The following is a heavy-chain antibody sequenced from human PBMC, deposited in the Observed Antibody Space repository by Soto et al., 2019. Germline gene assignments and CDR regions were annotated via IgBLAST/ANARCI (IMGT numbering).Heavy chain of an antibody. V-gene: IGHV1-46*03. CDR3: TRGFGVATASYFDY. J-gene: IGHJ4*01. D-gene: IGHD3-3*01. Sequence: ASVKVSCKASGYVFSNYYLHWVRQAPGQGLEWMGLINPGDGTTTYAQKFQGRVTMTRDTSTTTIYMDLSSLSSEDTAVYYCTRGFGVATASYFDYWG. CDR1: GYVFSNYY. CDR2: INPGDGTT.